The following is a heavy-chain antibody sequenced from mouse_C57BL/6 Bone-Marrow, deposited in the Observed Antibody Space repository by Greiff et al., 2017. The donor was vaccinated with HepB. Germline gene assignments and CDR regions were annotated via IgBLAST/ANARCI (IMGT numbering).Heavy chain of an antibody. CDR3: ARTMVTTDGLWFAY. CDR1: EYEFPSHD. V-gene: IGHV5-2*01. D-gene: IGHD2-2*01. J-gene: IGHJ3*01. Sequence: EVKLMESGGGLVQPGESLKLSCESNEYEFPSHDMSWVRKTPEKRLELVAAINSDGGSTYYPDTMERRFIISRDNTKKTLYLQMSSLRSEATALYYCARTMVTTDGLWFAYWGQGTLVTVSA. CDR2: INSDGGST.